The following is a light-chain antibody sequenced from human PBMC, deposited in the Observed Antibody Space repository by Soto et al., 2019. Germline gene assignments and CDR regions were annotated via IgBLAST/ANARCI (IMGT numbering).Light chain of an antibody. V-gene: IGLV2-14*01. J-gene: IGLJ1*01. CDR1: SSYVGGYNY. CDR2: DVS. CDR3: SSYTSSSPFV. Sequence: QRALTQPVAVSCSPGQSTTISCTGTSSYVGGYNYVSWYQQHPGNAPKLMIYDVSNRPSGVSNRFSGSKSGNTASLTISGLQAEDEADYYCSSYTSSSPFVFGTGTKVTVL.